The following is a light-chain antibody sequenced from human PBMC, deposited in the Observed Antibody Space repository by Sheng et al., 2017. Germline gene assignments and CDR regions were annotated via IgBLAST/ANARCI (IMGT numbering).Light chain of an antibody. Sequence: EIVLTQSPGTLSLSPGESATLSCRAAQSVGSIYLAWYQHKLGQAPRLLIYAASTRATGIPDRFSGSGSGTDFTLTITRLEPEDFAVYYCQQYRFLPETFGQGTRV. CDR3: QQYRFLPET. V-gene: IGKV3-20*01. CDR1: QSVGSIY. CDR2: AAS. J-gene: IGKJ1*01.